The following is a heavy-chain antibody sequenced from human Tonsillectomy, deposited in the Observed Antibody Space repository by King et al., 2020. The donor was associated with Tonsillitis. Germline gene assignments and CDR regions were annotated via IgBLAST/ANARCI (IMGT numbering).Heavy chain of an antibody. CDR2: ISYDGSNK. V-gene: IGHV3-30*18. D-gene: IGHD3-22*01. J-gene: IGHJ5*02. Sequence: VQLVESGGGVVQPGRSLRLSCAASGFTFSSYGMHWVRQAPGKGLEWVAVISYDGSNKYYADSVKGRFTISRDNSKSTLYLQMNSLRAEDTAVYYCAKNKGDSSGRNWFDPWGQGTLVTVSS. CDR3: AKNKGDSSGRNWFDP. CDR1: GFTFSSYG.